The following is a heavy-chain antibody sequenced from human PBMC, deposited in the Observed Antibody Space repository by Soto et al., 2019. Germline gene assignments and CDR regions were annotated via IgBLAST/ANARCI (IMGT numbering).Heavy chain of an antibody. Sequence: QVQLVQSGAEVKKPGSSVKVSCKASGGTFSGYTITWVRQAPGQGLGWMGRIIPFLDKTNHAQTFQGRVTITADKATNTAYVEVGSLSSEYTAVYYCARTEYSAYDLGGGSTWGQGTLVTVSA. J-gene: IGHJ4*02. CDR2: IIPFLDKT. V-gene: IGHV1-69*02. CDR3: ARTEYSAYDLGGGST. CDR1: GGTFSGYT. D-gene: IGHD5-12*01.